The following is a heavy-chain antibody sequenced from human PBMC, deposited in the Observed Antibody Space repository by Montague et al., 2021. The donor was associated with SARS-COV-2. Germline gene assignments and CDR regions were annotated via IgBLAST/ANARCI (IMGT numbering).Heavy chain of an antibody. V-gene: IGHV4-34*01. Sequence: SETLSLTCAVYGGSFSVYYWSWIRQPPGKGLEWIGEINHSGSTNYNPSLKSRVTISPDTSKNQFSLKLNSVTAADTAVYFCVVVVPAMRPWSDYWGQGTLVTVSS. D-gene: IGHD2-21*02. J-gene: IGHJ4*02. CDR3: VVVVPAMRPWSDY. CDR2: INHSGST. CDR1: GGSFSVYY.